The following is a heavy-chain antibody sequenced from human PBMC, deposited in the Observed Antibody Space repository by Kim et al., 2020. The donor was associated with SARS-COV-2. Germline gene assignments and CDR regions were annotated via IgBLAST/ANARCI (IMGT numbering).Heavy chain of an antibody. CDR1: GGSISSSSYY. D-gene: IGHD3-9*01. CDR3: ASQYYDILTGYYTGYYYGMDV. CDR2: IYYSGST. Sequence: SETLSLTCTVSGGSISSSSYYWGWIRQPPGKGLEWIGNIYYSGSTYYNPSLKSRVTISVDTSKNQFSLKLSSVTAADTAVYYCASQYYDILTGYYTGYYYGMDVWGQGTTVTVSS. J-gene: IGHJ6*02. V-gene: IGHV4-39*01.